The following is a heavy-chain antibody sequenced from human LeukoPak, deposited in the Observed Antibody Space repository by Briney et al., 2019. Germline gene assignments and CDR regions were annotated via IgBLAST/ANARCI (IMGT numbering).Heavy chain of an antibody. V-gene: IGHV4-4*07. Sequence: SETLSLTCTVSGGSISSHYWSWIRQPAGKGLEWIGRIYTSGSTNYNPSLKSRVTMSVDTSKNQFSLKLSSVTAADTAMFYCARGLGPGNWFDPWGQGTLVTVSS. CDR3: ARGLGPGNWFDP. D-gene: IGHD3-10*01. CDR1: GGSISSHY. CDR2: IYTSGST. J-gene: IGHJ5*02.